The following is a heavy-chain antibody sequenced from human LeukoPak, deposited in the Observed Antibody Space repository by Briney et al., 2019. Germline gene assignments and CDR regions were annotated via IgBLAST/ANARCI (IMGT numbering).Heavy chain of an antibody. J-gene: IGHJ3*02. Sequence: PGGSLRLSCAASGFTFSSYSMNWVRQAPGKGLEWVSYISSSSSTIYYADSVKGRFTISRDNAKNSLYLQMNSLRAEDTAVYYCARSPASYGDYEGHAFDIWGQGTMVTVSS. CDR2: ISSSSSTI. D-gene: IGHD4-17*01. CDR3: ARSPASYGDYEGHAFDI. CDR1: GFTFSSYS. V-gene: IGHV3-48*04.